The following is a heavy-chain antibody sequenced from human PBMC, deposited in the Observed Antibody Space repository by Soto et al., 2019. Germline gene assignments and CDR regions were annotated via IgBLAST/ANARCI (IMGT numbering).Heavy chain of an antibody. V-gene: IGHV3-53*01. CDR1: GLTVRTNY. CDR3: ARLIAEGGTYWFDP. Sequence: GGSLRLSCAASGLTVRTNYMGWVRQAPGRGLAWVSLIYSGGSTYYADSVKGRFTISRDNSKNTLYLQMYSLRAEDTAVYYCARLIAEGGTYWFDPWGQGTLVTVSS. J-gene: IGHJ5*02. D-gene: IGHD6-13*01. CDR2: IYSGGST.